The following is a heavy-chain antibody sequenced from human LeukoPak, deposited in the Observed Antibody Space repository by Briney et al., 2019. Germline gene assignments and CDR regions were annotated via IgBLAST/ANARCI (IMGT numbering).Heavy chain of an antibody. V-gene: IGHV3-48*01. Sequence: GSLRLSCAASGVTFSGYSMNWVRQAPGKGFECGSFISSTGTTIYYADSVKGRFTISRDDAKVSLYLQMSSLRAEDTAVYYCVRGTYGDYSFDFWGQGTLVTVSS. D-gene: IGHD4-17*01. CDR2: ISSTGTTI. J-gene: IGHJ4*02. CDR3: VRGTYGDYSFDF. CDR1: GVTFSGYS.